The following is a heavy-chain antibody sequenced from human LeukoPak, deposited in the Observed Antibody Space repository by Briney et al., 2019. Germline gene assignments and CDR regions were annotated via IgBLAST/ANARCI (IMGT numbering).Heavy chain of an antibody. J-gene: IGHJ3*02. CDR1: GYTFTTYY. D-gene: IGHD3-22*01. CDR3: ASPSSYYYDSSDSRAFDS. Sequence: ASVKVPCKASGYTFTTYYMHWVRQAPGHGLEWMGIINPSGGSTTYAQKFQGRVTMTRDTSTSTVYMELSSLRSEDTAVYYFASPSSYYYDSSDSRAFDSSGQGTIVTVSS. V-gene: IGHV1-46*03. CDR2: INPSGGST.